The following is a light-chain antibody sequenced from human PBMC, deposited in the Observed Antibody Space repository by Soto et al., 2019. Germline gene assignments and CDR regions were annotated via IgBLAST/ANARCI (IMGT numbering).Light chain of an antibody. CDR3: QQYGSSGT. J-gene: IGKJ1*01. V-gene: IGKV3-20*01. Sequence: LVCTQSPGSLSLSPGESATLSCRASQSVSSSYLAWYQQKPGQAPRLLIYGASNRATGIPDRFSGSGSGTDLTLTISSLEPEDFAVYYCQQYGSSGTFGQGTKVDIK. CDR1: QSVSSSY. CDR2: GAS.